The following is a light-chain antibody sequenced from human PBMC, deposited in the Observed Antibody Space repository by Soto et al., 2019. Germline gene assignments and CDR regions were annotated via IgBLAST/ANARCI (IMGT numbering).Light chain of an antibody. Sequence: DIRLTQSPSTLSASVGDRVTITCRASQTISSWLAWYQQKPGKAPNLLLYETSNLESGVPSRVSGSGSGTEITLTISSLQTDGVATYYCKSYNDYGWTFGQGTKVEIK. J-gene: IGKJ1*01. V-gene: IGKV1-5*03. CDR2: ETS. CDR3: KSYNDYGWT. CDR1: QTISSW.